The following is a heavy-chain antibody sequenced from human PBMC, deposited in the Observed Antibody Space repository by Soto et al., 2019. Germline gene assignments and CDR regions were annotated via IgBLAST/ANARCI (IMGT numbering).Heavy chain of an antibody. Sequence: SETLSLTCAVSGGSISSSNWWSWVRQPPGKGLEWIGEIYHSGSTNYNPSLKSRVTISVDKSKSQFSLKLSSVTAADTAVYYCASGPGEEGWFDPWGQGTLVTVSS. J-gene: IGHJ5*02. CDR3: ASGPGEEGWFDP. CDR2: IYHSGST. CDR1: GGSISSSNW. V-gene: IGHV4-4*02.